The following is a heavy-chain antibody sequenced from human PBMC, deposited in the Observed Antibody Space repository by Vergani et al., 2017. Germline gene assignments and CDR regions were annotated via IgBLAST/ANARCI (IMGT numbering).Heavy chain of an antibody. CDR3: ARKHISNYYDSSGYYYMGYYYGMDV. CDR2: ISPEGSAT. Sequence: EVQLVESGGGLVQPGGSLRLSCAASGFSLSRFWMSWVRQAPEKGLEWVAHISPEGSATSYVDSVTGRFTISRDNTKNSLYLQMNSLRAEDTAVYYCARKHISNYYDSSGYYYMGYYYGMDVWGQGTTVTVSS. V-gene: IGHV3-7*03. CDR1: GFSLSRFW. J-gene: IGHJ6*02. D-gene: IGHD3-22*01.